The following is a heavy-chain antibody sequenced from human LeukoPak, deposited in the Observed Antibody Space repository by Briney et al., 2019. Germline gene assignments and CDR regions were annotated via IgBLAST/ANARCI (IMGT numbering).Heavy chain of an antibody. V-gene: IGHV1-8*01. CDR1: GYTFTSYD. CDR3: ARGSPYDFWSGYFHSYYYYYYMDV. Sequence: ASVKVSCKASGYTFTSYDINWVRQATGQGLEWMGWMNPNSGNTGCAQKFQGRVTMTRNTSISTAYMELSSLRSEDTAVYYCARGSPYDFWSGYFHSYYYYYYMDVWGKGTTVTVSS. J-gene: IGHJ6*03. CDR2: MNPNSGNT. D-gene: IGHD3-3*01.